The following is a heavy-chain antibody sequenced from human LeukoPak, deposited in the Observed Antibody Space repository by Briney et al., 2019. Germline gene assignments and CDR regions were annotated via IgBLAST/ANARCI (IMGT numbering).Heavy chain of an antibody. Sequence: ASVKVSCKVSGYTLTELSMHWVRQAPGKGLEWMGGFDPEDGETIYAQKFQGRVTMTEDTSTDTAYMELSSLRSEDTAVYYCATVQYYYDSSGYHYFDYWGQGTLVTVSS. J-gene: IGHJ4*02. D-gene: IGHD3-22*01. CDR2: FDPEDGET. V-gene: IGHV1-24*01. CDR3: ATVQYYYDSSGYHYFDY. CDR1: GYTLTELS.